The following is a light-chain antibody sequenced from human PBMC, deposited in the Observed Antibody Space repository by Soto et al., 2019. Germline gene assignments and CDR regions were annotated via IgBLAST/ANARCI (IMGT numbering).Light chain of an antibody. CDR1: QSISSY. Sequence: DIQMTQSPSSLSASVGDRVTITCRASQSISSYLNWYQQKPGKAPKLMIYPASSLQSGVPSRFSGSGSGTDFTLTISSLQPEDFATYYCQQSYSTPGYTFGQGTKLEIK. J-gene: IGKJ2*01. CDR3: QQSYSTPGYT. V-gene: IGKV1-39*01. CDR2: PAS.